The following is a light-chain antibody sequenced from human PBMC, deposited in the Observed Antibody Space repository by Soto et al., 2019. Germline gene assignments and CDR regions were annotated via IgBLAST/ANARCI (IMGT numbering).Light chain of an antibody. J-gene: IGKJ5*01. CDR3: QQYNSWPPIT. V-gene: IGKV3-15*01. Sequence: EIVMTQSPGTLSVSPGEGATLFCRASQSVRTKLAWYQQRAGQAPRLLMYGASTRATGIPDRFSGSESGTEFTLTISSLQSEDFAVYYCQQYNSWPPITFGQGTRLEIK. CDR1: QSVRTK. CDR2: GAS.